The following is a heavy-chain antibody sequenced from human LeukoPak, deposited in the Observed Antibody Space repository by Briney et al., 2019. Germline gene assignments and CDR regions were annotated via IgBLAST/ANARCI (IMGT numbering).Heavy chain of an antibody. CDR1: GFTFSSYG. J-gene: IGHJ5*02. CDR2: ISYDGSNK. Sequence: GGSLRLSCAASGFTFSSYGMHWVRQAPGKGLEWVAVISYDGSNKYYADSVKGRFTFSRDNSKNTLYLQMNSLRAEDTAVYYCAKGLTIFGLPEGNWFDPWGQGTLVTVSS. D-gene: IGHD3-3*01. CDR3: AKGLTIFGLPEGNWFDP. V-gene: IGHV3-30*18.